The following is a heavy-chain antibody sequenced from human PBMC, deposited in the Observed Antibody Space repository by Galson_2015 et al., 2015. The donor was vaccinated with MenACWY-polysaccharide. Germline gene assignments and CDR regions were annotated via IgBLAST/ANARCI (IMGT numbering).Heavy chain of an antibody. V-gene: IGHV4-59*01. D-gene: IGHD3-10*01. Sequence: ETLSLTCSVSGGSFRNYWWSCIRPSPEKGLERIGYIDDNGNTQYKPSLRSRVTISVDTSKNQFSLKLNSVTPADTGVYYCARRPRGFDELGAFDIWGQGTMVTVSS. CDR3: ARRPRGFDELGAFDI. J-gene: IGHJ3*02. CDR1: GGSFRNYW. CDR2: IDDNGNT.